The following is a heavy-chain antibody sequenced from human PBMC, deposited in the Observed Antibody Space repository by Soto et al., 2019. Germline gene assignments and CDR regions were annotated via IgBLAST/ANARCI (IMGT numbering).Heavy chain of an antibody. Sequence: GGSLRLSCAASGFTFSSFHMNWVRQAPGRGLEWVAYITSSSDTIYYSDSVKGRFTISRDNGKNSLFLQMNSLRDEDTAVYYCARDGVNYYYYYGMDVWGQGTTVTVSS. CDR3: ARDGVNYYYYYGMDV. CDR1: GFTFSSFH. V-gene: IGHV3-48*02. D-gene: IGHD3-16*01. CDR2: ITSSSDTI. J-gene: IGHJ6*02.